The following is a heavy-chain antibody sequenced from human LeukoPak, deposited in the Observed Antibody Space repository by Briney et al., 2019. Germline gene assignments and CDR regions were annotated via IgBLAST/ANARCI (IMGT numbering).Heavy chain of an antibody. D-gene: IGHD5-18*01. CDR3: AKADRGYSYGFDY. CDR1: GGTFSSYA. CDR2: ISGSGGST. Sequence: SCKASGGTFSSYAMSWVRQAPGKGLEWVSAISGSGGSTYYADSVKGRFTISRDNSKNTLYLQMNSLRAEDTAVYYCAKADRGYSYGFDYWGQGTLVTVSS. V-gene: IGHV3-23*01. J-gene: IGHJ4*02.